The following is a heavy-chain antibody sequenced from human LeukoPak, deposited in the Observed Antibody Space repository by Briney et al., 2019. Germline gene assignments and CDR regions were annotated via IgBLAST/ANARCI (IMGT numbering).Heavy chain of an antibody. CDR1: GYSISSGYY. Sequence: PSETLSLTCTVSGYSISSGYYWGWIRQPPGKGLEWIGSIYHSGSTYYNPSLKSRVTISVDTSKNQFSLKLSSVTAADTAVYYCATERGATTQFDYWGQGTLVTVSS. V-gene: IGHV4-38-2*02. D-gene: IGHD1-26*01. CDR3: ATERGATTQFDY. J-gene: IGHJ4*02. CDR2: IYHSGST.